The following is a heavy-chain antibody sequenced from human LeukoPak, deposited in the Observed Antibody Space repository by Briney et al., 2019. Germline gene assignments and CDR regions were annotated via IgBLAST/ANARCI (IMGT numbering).Heavy chain of an antibody. V-gene: IGHV4-61*01. J-gene: IGHJ4*02. CDR2: IYYSGST. D-gene: IGHD6-13*01. Sequence: KPSETLSLTCTVSGGSISSSSYYWSWIRQPPGKGLEWIGYIYYSGSTNYNPSLKSRVTISVDTSKNQFSLRLSSVNAADTAVYYCARDILATSIAAPYYWGQGTLVTVSS. CDR1: GGSISSSSYY. CDR3: ARDILATSIAAPYY.